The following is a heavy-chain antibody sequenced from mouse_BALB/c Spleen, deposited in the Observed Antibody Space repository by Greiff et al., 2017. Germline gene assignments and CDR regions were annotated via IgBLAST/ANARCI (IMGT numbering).Heavy chain of an antibody. D-gene: IGHD2-4*01. CDR2: IDPANGNT. CDR1: GFNIKDTY. J-gene: IGHJ2*01. CDR3: SLYYDYDY. Sequence: EVHLVESGAELVKPGASVKLSCTASGFNIKDTYMHWVKQRPEQGLEWIGRIDPANGNTKYDPKFQGKATITADTSSNTAYLQLSSLTSEDTAVYYCSLYYDYDYWGQGTTLTVSS. V-gene: IGHV14-3*02.